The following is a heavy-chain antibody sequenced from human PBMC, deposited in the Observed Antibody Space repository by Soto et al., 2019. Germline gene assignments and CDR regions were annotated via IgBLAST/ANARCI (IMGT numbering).Heavy chain of an antibody. Sequence: EVQLVETGGGLIQPGGSLRLSCAASGFTVSSNYMNWVRQAPGKGLVWVSIGYSDGTTSYADSVKGRFTISRDNFKTTLHPQRHSPRAEDTDVYDCATWSNGGQGTMDAVSS. D-gene: IGHD3-3*01. V-gene: IGHV3-53*02. CDR2: GYSDGTT. CDR1: GFTVSSNY. CDR3: ATWSN. J-gene: IGHJ4*02.